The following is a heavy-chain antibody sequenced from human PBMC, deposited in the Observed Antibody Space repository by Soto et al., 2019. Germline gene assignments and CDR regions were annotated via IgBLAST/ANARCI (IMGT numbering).Heavy chain of an antibody. J-gene: IGHJ6*02. V-gene: IGHV4-34*01. CDR2: INHSGST. CDR1: GGSFSGYS. D-gene: IGHD3-9*01. CDR3: ARGLGQLRYITYGMDV. Sequence: SETLSLTCAVYGGSFSGYSWSWIRQPPGKGLEWIGEINHSGSTNYNPSLKSRVTISVDTSKKQFSLKLSSVTAADTAVYYCARGLGQLRYITYGMDVWGQGTTVTVSS.